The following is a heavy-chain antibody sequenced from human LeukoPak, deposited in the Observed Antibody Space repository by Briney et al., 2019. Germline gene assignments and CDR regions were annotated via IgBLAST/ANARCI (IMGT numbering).Heavy chain of an antibody. Sequence: SETLSLTCTVSGYSISSGYCWGWIRQPPGKGLEWIGSIYHSGSTYYNPSLKSRVTISVDTSKNQFSLKLSSVTAADTAVYYCARGSAEGTASGSYYWGGFGYYYYYMDVWGKGTTVTVSS. CDR3: ARGSAEGTASGSYYWGGFGYYYYYMDV. V-gene: IGHV4-38-2*02. CDR2: IYHSGST. J-gene: IGHJ6*03. CDR1: GYSISSGYC. D-gene: IGHD1-26*01.